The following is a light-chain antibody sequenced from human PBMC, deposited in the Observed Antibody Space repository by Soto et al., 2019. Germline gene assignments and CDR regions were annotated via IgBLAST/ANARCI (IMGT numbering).Light chain of an antibody. Sequence: EIVLTQSPGTLSLSPGERATLSCRASQSVTSNYLAWYQQKPGQAPRLLISGASSRAAGISDKFSGSGSGTEFTLTISSLQSEDFAVYYCQQYSSWPLSFGGGTKVDIK. CDR2: GAS. J-gene: IGKJ4*01. CDR1: QSVTSNY. V-gene: IGKV3-20*01. CDR3: QQYSSWPLS.